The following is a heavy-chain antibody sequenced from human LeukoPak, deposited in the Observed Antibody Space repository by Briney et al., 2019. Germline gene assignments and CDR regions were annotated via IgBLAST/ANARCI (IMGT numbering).Heavy chain of an antibody. J-gene: IGHJ4*02. CDR1: GLTVTNAW. D-gene: IGHD3-10*01. Sequence: PGGSLRLSCSASGLTVTNAWMNWVRQAPGEGLDWVGRIASKTDGGATDYAAPVKGRFTISRDDSKDTLNLQMNSLKTEDTAVYYCTTGIRGDWGQGTLVTVSS. CDR3: TTGIRGD. CDR2: IASKTDGGAT. V-gene: IGHV3-15*07.